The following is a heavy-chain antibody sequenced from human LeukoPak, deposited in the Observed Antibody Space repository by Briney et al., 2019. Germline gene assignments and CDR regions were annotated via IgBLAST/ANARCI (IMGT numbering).Heavy chain of an antibody. CDR1: GFTFSGNW. V-gene: IGHV3-7*01. D-gene: IGHD5-24*01. CDR3: AKLLGTATTYDS. Sequence: GGPLRLSCEASGFTFSGNWMSWVRQAPGKGLEWVASINPDGSQKLYVDSVKGRFTISRDNTKSSLYLQMNSLGAEDTAMYYCAKLLGTATTYDSWGQGTRVTVSS. CDR2: INPDGSQK. J-gene: IGHJ4*02.